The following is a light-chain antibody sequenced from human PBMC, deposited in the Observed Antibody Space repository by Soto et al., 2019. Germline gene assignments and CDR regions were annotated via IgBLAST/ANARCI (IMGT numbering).Light chain of an antibody. V-gene: IGLV2-8*01. J-gene: IGLJ1*01. CDR2: EVS. Sequence: ALTQPRAAAGSSGQSVTISCTGTSSDVGGYNYVSWYQQHPGKAPKLMIYEVSKRPSGVPDRFSGSKSGNTASLTVSGLQAEDEADYYCSSYAGSNNLYVFGTGTKVTVL. CDR1: SSDVGGYNY. CDR3: SSYAGSNNLYV.